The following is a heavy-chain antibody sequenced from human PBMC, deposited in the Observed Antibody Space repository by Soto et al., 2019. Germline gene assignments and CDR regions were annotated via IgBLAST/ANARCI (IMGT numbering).Heavy chain of an antibody. Sequence: GGSLRLSCAASGFTFSSYSMNWVRQAPGKGLEWVSSISSSSSYIYYADSVKGRFTISRDNAKNSLYLQMNSLRAEETAVYYCASGYCSSTSCYAGDYYYYYMDVWGKGTTVTVSS. CDR2: ISSSSSYI. CDR1: GFTFSSYS. D-gene: IGHD2-2*03. CDR3: ASGYCSSTSCYAGDYYYYYMDV. J-gene: IGHJ6*03. V-gene: IGHV3-21*01.